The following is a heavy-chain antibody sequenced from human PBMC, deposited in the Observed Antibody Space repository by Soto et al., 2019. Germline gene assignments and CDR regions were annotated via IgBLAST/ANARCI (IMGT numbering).Heavy chain of an antibody. CDR2: INPNSGST. CDR3: ARGSPTVTTFDY. D-gene: IGHD4-4*01. CDR1: GYTFTGYY. Sequence: QVPLVQSWAEVKKPGASVKVSCKASGYTFTGYYIHLVRQAPGQGLEWMGWINPNSGSTNYAQKFQGWVTMTRDTSLSTAYMELSRLRSDDTAVYYCARGSPTVTTFDYWGQGTLVTVSS. J-gene: IGHJ4*02. V-gene: IGHV1-2*04.